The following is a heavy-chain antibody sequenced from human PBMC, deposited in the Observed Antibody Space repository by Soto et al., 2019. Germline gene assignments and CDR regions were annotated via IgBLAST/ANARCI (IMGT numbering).Heavy chain of an antibody. CDR2: INHSGST. Sequence: SETLSLTCAVYGGSFSGYYWSWIRQPPGKGLEWIGEINHSGSTNYNPSLKSRVTISVDTSKNQFSLKLSSVTAADTAVYYCARGRVTAAGTHLSWFDPWGQGTLVTVSS. CDR1: GGSFSGYY. CDR3: ARGRVTAAGTHLSWFDP. J-gene: IGHJ5*02. V-gene: IGHV4-34*01. D-gene: IGHD6-13*01.